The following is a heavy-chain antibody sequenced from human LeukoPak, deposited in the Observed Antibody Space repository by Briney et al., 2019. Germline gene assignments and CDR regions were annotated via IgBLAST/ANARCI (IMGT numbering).Heavy chain of an antibody. Sequence: SETLSLTCAVYGGSFSGYYWSWIRQPPGKGLEWIGEINHSGSTNYNPSLQSRVTISVDTSKNQFSLKLSSVTAADTAVYYCARVGYCSGGSCPGAFDIRGQGTMVTVSS. CDR3: ARVGYCSGGSCPGAFDI. D-gene: IGHD2-15*01. V-gene: IGHV4-34*01. J-gene: IGHJ3*02. CDR1: GGSFSGYY. CDR2: INHSGST.